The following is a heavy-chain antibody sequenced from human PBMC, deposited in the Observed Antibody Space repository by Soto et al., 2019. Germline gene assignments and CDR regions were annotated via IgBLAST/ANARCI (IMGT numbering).Heavy chain of an antibody. V-gene: IGHV1-69*08. CDR2: IIPFLGVT. CDR3: ARDWESSVSTWSFGGF. D-gene: IGHD3-16*01. Sequence: QVQLVQSGAEVKKPGSSVKVSCKASGGTFSPYTINWVRQAPGQGLEWMGRIIPFLGVTNYAQKFQARVTIPADKSTSTASMELSGLRFEHTAVYYCARDWESSVSTWSFGGFWGRGALVTVSS. CDR1: GGTFSPYT. J-gene: IGHJ4*02.